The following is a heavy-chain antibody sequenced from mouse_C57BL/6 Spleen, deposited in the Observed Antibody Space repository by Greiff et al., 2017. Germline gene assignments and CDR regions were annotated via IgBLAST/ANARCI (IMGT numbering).Heavy chain of an antibody. J-gene: IGHJ1*03. CDR1: GYTFTDYY. Sequence: QVQLQQPGPELVKPGASVKISCKASGYTFTDYYMNWVKQRPGQGLEWIGWIFPGGSSTYYNQKFKGKATLTVDKSSSTAYMLLSSLTSEDSAVYFCARRYYGSSLYWYFDVWGTGTTVTVSS. CDR2: IFPGGSST. CDR3: ARRYYGSSLYWYFDV. V-gene: IGHV1-75*01. D-gene: IGHD1-1*01.